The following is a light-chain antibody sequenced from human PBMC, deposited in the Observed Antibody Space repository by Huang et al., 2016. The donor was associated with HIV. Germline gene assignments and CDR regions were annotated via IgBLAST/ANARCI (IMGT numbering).Light chain of an antibody. CDR2: GAS. CDR3: QQSYSTPYT. CDR1: QSISSY. Sequence: DIQMTQSPSSLSASVGDRVTITCRARQSISSYLNWYQHKPGRAPKLLIYGASRLQSGVPARVSGGGSGTDFDLTISSLQPEDFATYYCQQSYSTPYTFGQGTKLEI. V-gene: IGKV1-39*01. J-gene: IGKJ2*01.